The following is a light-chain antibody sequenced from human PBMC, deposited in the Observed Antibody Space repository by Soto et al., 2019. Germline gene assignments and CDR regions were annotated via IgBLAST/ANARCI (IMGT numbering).Light chain of an antibody. CDR1: QTIRDS. CDR3: QQLNSYPIT. J-gene: IGKJ5*01. Sequence: DIQVTQSPSSLSASVGDRVTITCRASQTIRDSLAWFQQRPGKAPKLLIYGASSLASGVPPRFTGSGSGTEFTLTISRLQPEDFATYYCQQLNSYPITFGQGTRLEIK. CDR2: GAS. V-gene: IGKV1-5*01.